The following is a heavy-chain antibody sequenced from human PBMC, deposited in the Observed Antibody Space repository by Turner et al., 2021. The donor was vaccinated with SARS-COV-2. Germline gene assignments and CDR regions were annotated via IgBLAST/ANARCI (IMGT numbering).Heavy chain of an antibody. CDR1: GGSISSYY. V-gene: IGHV4-59*01. CDR2: IHYSGTA. J-gene: IGHJ5*02. D-gene: IGHD3-22*01. CDR3: ARALSERLYSYDSNYYLRNRFDP. Sequence: QVQLQESGPGLVKPSETLSLTFSVSGGSISSYYWGWIRQSPGKGLEWIGYIHYSGTANYSPSLMSRVSISVDTSKNQVSLRMTSVTAADTAVYYCARALSERLYSYDSNYYLRNRFDPWGQGTLVTVS.